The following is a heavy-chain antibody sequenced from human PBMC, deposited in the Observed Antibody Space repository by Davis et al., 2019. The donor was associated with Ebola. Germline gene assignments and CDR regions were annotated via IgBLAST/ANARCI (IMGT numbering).Heavy chain of an antibody. J-gene: IGHJ6*02. D-gene: IGHD6-6*01. Sequence: SETLSLTCTVSGGSISSYYWSCIRQPPARGLVWIGYINYSWCTYYNPSLKSRVTISVDTSKNQFSLKLSSVTAADTAVYYCARQRIAARYYGMDVWGLGTTVIVSS. CDR2: INYSWCT. CDR1: GGSISSYY. CDR3: ARQRIAARYYGMDV. V-gene: IGHV4-59*08.